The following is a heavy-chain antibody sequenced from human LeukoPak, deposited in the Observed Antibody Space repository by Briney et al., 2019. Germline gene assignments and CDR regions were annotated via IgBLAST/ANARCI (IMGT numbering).Heavy chain of an antibody. Sequence: KSGGSLRLSCAASGFTFSNAWMSWVRQAPGKGLEWVGRIKRKTDGGTTDFAAPVKGRFTISRDDSKNTLYLQMNSLKTEDTAVYYCTTEGSDPTYFDFWGQGTVVTVSS. V-gene: IGHV3-15*01. CDR1: GFTFSNAW. CDR2: IKRKTDGGTT. CDR3: TTEGSDPTYFDF. J-gene: IGHJ4*02.